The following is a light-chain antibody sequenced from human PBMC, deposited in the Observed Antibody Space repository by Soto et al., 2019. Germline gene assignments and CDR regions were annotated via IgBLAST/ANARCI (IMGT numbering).Light chain of an antibody. CDR3: QQRSNWPAT. CDR2: DAS. Sequence: EIVLTQSPATLSLSPGERATLSCRASQSVSSYLACYQQKPGQAPRLLIYDASNRATGIPARFSGSGSGTDFTLTISSLEPEDFAVYYCQQRSNWPATFGQGTKVDIK. V-gene: IGKV3-11*01. J-gene: IGKJ1*01. CDR1: QSVSSY.